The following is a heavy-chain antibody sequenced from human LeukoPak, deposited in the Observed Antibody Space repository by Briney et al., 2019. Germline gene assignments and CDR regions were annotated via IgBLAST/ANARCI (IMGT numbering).Heavy chain of an antibody. CDR3: ARGGYSSSWFSAY. CDR2: INQDGSEK. CDR1: GFTFSSYW. D-gene: IGHD6-13*01. Sequence: GGSLRLSCAASGFTFSSYWMSWVRQAPGRGLEWVANINQDGSEKYYVGSVKGRFTISRDNAKNSLYLQMNSLRAEDTAVYYCARGGYSSSWFSAYWGPGTLVTVSS. V-gene: IGHV3-7*01. J-gene: IGHJ4*02.